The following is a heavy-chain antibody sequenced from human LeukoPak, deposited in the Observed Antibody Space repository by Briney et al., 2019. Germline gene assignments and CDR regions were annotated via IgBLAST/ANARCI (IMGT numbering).Heavy chain of an antibody. D-gene: IGHD4-17*01. CDR1: GGSISTSNYY. CDR3: ARAKTTVTDAAGMGIDY. J-gene: IGHJ4*02. Sequence: KPSETLSLTCTVSGGSISTSNYYWGWIRQPPGKGLEWIGNIFYSGSTYYSPSLKSRVTISLDTSRNQFSLKLGSVTAADTAVYYCARAKTTVTDAAGMGIDYWGQGTLVTVSS. V-gene: IGHV4-39*07. CDR2: IFYSGST.